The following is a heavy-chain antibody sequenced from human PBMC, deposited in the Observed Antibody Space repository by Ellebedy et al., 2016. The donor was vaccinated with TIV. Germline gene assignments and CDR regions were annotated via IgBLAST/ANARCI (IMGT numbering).Heavy chain of an antibody. D-gene: IGHD3-10*01. V-gene: IGHV1-18*01. CDR1: GYTFTRYG. CDR3: ARSRLGGGHWYFDF. Sequence: ASVKVSXXVSGYTFTRYGMSWVRQAPGQGLEWMGWIAVYNGNTTYAQKFQDRVVMTPETATSTVYMELRSPRSDDTAVYYCARSRLGGGHWYFDFWGRGTLVTVSS. J-gene: IGHJ2*01. CDR2: IAVYNGNT.